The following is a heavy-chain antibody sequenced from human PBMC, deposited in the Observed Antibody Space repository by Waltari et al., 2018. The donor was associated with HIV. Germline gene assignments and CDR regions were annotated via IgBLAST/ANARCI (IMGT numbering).Heavy chain of an antibody. Sequence: EVQLVESGGDLIQPGGSLKLSGATSGFTFSGHGMNWVGQAPGKGLEWVSHINFDGRDIYYSDSVKGRFTVSRDNTKKSVYLQMNSLRVEDTAVYFCARDFEYASDYWGQGTLVTVSS. CDR2: INFDGRDI. V-gene: IGHV3-48*03. J-gene: IGHJ4*02. D-gene: IGHD2-2*01. CDR3: ARDFEYASDY. CDR1: GFTFSGHG.